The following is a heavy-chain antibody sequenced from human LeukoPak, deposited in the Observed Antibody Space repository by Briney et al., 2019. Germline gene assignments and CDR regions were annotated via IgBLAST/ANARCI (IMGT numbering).Heavy chain of an antibody. CDR1: GGSISGTNW. J-gene: IGHJ4*02. V-gene: IGHV4/OR15-8*02. CDR3: SRESGSFCPFGY. D-gene: IGHD1-26*01. Sequence: SETLSLTCGVSGGSISGTNWWSWVRQPPGQGLEWIGEISLVGQTNFNPSLNGRVTMSLDKSSNKLYLHLTSVTAADTATYFCSRESGSFCPFGYWGQGTLVIVSS. CDR2: ISLVGQT.